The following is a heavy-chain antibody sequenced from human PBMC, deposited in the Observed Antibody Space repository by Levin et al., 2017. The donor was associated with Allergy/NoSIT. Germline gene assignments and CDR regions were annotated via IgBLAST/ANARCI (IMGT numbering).Heavy chain of an antibody. J-gene: IGHJ4*02. D-gene: IGHD2-15*01. CDR2: ITNTGNNA. Sequence: GGSLRLSCAASGFTFSAYAMTWARQTPEKGLEYVSVITNTGNNAVYAESVRGRFTMSRDNSKNILYLQMDSLRVEDTAVYYCAKATRRYCSSGVCYPLEYWGQGTLVTVSS. CDR1: GFTFSAYA. V-gene: IGHV3-23*01. CDR3: AKATRRYCSSGVCYPLEY.